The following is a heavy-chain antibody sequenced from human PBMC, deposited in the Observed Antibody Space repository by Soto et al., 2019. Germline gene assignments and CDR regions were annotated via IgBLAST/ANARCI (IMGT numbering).Heavy chain of an antibody. Sequence: QVQLRESGPGLVKSSQTQSLTCTVSGGSISSGDYKWSWIRQPPGKGLEWIGYIYYSGYNYNNPSLKSRVTMSVDTSKNLFSLKLSSVTAADTAVYYCARSDNYVPFEYWGQGTLVTVSS. V-gene: IGHV4-30-4*01. J-gene: IGHJ4*02. CDR3: ARSDNYVPFEY. CDR1: GGSISSGDYK. CDR2: IYYSGYN. D-gene: IGHD4-4*01.